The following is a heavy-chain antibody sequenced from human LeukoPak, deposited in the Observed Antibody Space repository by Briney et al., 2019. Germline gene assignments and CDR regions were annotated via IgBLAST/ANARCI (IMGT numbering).Heavy chain of an antibody. CDR1: GYTFTGYY. V-gene: IGHV1-18*04. CDR3: ARGSAYGFSMGY. CDR2: ISTYSGDT. J-gene: IGHJ4*02. Sequence: ASVKVSCKASGYTFTGYYMHWVRQAPGQGLEWMGWISTYSGDTNYAQKLRDRVTMTTDTSTRTAYMELRSLRSDDTAVYYCARGSAYGFSMGYWGQGTLVTVSS. D-gene: IGHD3-10*01.